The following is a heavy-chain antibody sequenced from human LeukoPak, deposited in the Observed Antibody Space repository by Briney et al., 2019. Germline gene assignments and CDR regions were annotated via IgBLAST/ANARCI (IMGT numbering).Heavy chain of an antibody. Sequence: PGGSLRLSCAASGFTFSSYEVNWVRQAPGKGLEWVSYISSSGSTIYYADSVKGRFTISRDNAKNSLYLQMNSLRAEDTAVYYCARERGNSYGYDYWGQGTLVTVSS. D-gene: IGHD5-18*01. V-gene: IGHV3-48*03. J-gene: IGHJ4*02. CDR3: ARERGNSYGYDY. CDR1: GFTFSSYE. CDR2: ISSSGSTI.